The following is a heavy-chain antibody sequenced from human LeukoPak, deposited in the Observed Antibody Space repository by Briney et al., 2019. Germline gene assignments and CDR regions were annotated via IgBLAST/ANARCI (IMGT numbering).Heavy chain of an antibody. V-gene: IGHV3-7*01. D-gene: IGHD5-18*01. CDR3: ARAHYSSWDC. Sequence: GGSLRLSCAASGFTFSIYWMSWVRQAPGKGLEWVANIKEDGSEKYYVDSVKGRFTISRDNAKNSLYLQMNSPRAEDTAVYYCARAHYSSWDCWGQGTLVTVSS. J-gene: IGHJ4*02. CDR2: IKEDGSEK. CDR1: GFTFSIYW.